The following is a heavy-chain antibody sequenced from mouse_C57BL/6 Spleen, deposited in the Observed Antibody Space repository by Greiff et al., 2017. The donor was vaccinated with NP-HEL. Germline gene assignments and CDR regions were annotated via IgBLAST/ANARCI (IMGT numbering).Heavy chain of an antibody. V-gene: IGHV3-6*01. J-gene: IGHJ3*01. CDR1: GYSITSGYY. CDR2: ISYDGSN. D-gene: IGHD1-1*01. CDR3: ARAQDSYYYGSSAWFAY. Sequence: ESGPGLVKPSQSLSLTCSVTGYSITSGYYWNWIRQFPGNKLEWMGYISYDGSNNYNPSLKNRISITRDTSKNQFFLKLNSVTTEDTATDDCARAQDSYYYGSSAWFAYWGQGTLVTVSA.